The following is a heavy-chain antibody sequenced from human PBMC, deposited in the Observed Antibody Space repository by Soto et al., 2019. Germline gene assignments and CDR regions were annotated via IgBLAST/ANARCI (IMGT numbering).Heavy chain of an antibody. CDR3: AREPFRVVVVAATLSSYGMDV. CDR1: GYTFTSYA. CDR2: INAGNGNT. Sequence: ASVKVSCKASGYTFTSYAMHWVRQAPGQRLEWMGWINAGNGNTKYSQKFQGRVTITRDTSASTAYMELSSLRSEDTAVYYCAREPFRVVVVAATLSSYGMDVWGQGTTVTVSS. J-gene: IGHJ6*02. V-gene: IGHV1-3*01. D-gene: IGHD2-15*01.